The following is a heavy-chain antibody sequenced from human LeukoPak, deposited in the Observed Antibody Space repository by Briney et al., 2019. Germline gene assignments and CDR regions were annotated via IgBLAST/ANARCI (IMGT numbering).Heavy chain of an antibody. J-gene: IGHJ4*02. CDR1: GGSISSYY. CDR2: ISYSGST. Sequence: SETLSLTCTVSGGSISSYYWGWIRQPPGKGLEWIGYISYSGSTNYNLSLKSRVTISVDTSKSQFSLKLSSVTAADTAVYYCARSRRNDYSNYAFDYWGQGTLVTVSS. D-gene: IGHD4-11*01. CDR3: ARSRRNDYSNYAFDY. V-gene: IGHV4-59*01.